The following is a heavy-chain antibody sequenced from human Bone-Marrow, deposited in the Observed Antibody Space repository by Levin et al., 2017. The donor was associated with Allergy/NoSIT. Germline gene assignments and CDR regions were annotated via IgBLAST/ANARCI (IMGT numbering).Heavy chain of an antibody. D-gene: IGHD6-13*01. J-gene: IGHJ6*03. V-gene: IGHV1-69*06. CDR2: IIPIFGTA. Sequence: SVKVSCKASGGTFSSYAISWVRQAPGQGLEWMGGIIPIFGTANYAQKFQGRVTITADKSTSTAYMELSSLRSEDTAVYYCARDSSSWNHMDVWGKGTTVTVSS. CDR1: GGTFSSYA. CDR3: ARDSSSWNHMDV.